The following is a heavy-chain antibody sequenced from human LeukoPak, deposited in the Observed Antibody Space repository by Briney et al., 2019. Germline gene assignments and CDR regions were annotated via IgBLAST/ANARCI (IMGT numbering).Heavy chain of an antibody. Sequence: GGSLRLSCAASGFTFSSYGIHWVRQAPGKGLEWVAFIRYDGSNKYYADSVKGRFTISRDNSKNTLYLQMNSLRAEDTAVYYCARGGYDSSGPYFDYWGQGTLVTVSS. CDR2: IRYDGSNK. CDR1: GFTFSSYG. CDR3: ARGGYDSSGPYFDY. D-gene: IGHD3-22*01. J-gene: IGHJ4*02. V-gene: IGHV3-30*02.